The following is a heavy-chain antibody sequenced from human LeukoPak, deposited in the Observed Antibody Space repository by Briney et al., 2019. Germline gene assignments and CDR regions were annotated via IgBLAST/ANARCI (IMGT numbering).Heavy chain of an antibody. Sequence: GGSLRLSCAASGFTFSSYWMSWVRQAPGKGLEWVAVISYDGSNKYYADSVKGRFTISRDNSKNTLYLQMNSLRAEDTAVYYCAREDGDTAFDYWGQGTLVTVSS. D-gene: IGHD5-18*01. J-gene: IGHJ4*02. V-gene: IGHV3-30-3*01. CDR3: AREDGDTAFDY. CDR1: GFTFSSYW. CDR2: ISYDGSNK.